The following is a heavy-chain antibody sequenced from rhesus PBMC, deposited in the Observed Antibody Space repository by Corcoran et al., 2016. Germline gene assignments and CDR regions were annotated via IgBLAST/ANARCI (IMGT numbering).Heavy chain of an antibody. J-gene: IGHJ4*01. Sequence: QVTLKESGPALVKPTQTLTLPCTFSGFSISTSGTGVGWIRQPPGQALEWLGSIYWYDSKYYSTSLKNRFTISKDTSKNQVVLTMTNMEPVGTATYYCARVTDIAAAGQFDFWGQGVLVTVSS. CDR3: ARVTDIAAAGQFDF. V-gene: IGHV2-95*01. CDR1: GFSISTSGTG. D-gene: IGHD6-31*01. CDR2: IYWYDSK.